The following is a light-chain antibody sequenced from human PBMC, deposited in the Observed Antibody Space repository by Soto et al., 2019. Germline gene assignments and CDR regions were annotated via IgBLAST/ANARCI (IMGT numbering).Light chain of an antibody. Sequence: QSALTQPPSASGSPGQSVTISCTGTKNDIGVYDFVSWYQHHPGKAPRLIIYEVVQRPSGVPDRFSGSKSGNTASLTVSGHQAADEADYFCKSYAGSNTYVFGSGTKVTVL. CDR3: KSYAGSNTYV. V-gene: IGLV2-8*01. CDR2: EVV. J-gene: IGLJ1*01. CDR1: KNDIGVYDF.